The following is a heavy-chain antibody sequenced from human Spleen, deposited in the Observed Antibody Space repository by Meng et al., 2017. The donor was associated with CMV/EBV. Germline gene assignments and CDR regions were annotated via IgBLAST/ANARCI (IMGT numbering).Heavy chain of an antibody. Sequence: GYTFTIYAINWVRQATVQGLEWMGWMNPNSGNTGYAQKFQGRVTITRNTSISTAYMELSSLRSEDTAVYYCARVYCSSTSCYPGFDPWGQGTLVTVSS. CDR1: GYTFTIYA. J-gene: IGHJ5*02. D-gene: IGHD2-2*01. CDR2: MNPNSGNT. V-gene: IGHV1-8*03. CDR3: ARVYCSSTSCYPGFDP.